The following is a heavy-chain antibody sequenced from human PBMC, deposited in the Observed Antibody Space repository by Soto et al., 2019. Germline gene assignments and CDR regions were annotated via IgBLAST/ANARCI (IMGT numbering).Heavy chain of an antibody. V-gene: IGHV3-23*01. CDR3: AKLYDSSGYYDY. J-gene: IGHJ4*02. Sequence: GGSLRLSCAASGFTFSSYAMSWVGQAPGKGLEWVSAISGSGGSTYYADSVKGRFTISRDNSKNTLYLQMNNLRAEDTAVYYCAKLYDSSGYYDYWGQGTLVTVSS. CDR1: GFTFSSYA. D-gene: IGHD3-22*01. CDR2: ISGSGGST.